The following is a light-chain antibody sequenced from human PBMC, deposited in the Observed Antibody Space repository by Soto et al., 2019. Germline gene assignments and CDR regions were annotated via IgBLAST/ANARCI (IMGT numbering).Light chain of an antibody. J-gene: IGLJ3*02. Sequence: QSVLTQPPSVPGAPGQRVTISCTGSSSNIVAIYDVHWYQQLPGTAPKLLIYGNTNRPSGVPDRFSGSKSGTSASLAITGLQAEDEADYYCQSYDSSLSGGVFGGGTKLTVL. CDR3: QSYDSSLSGGV. V-gene: IGLV1-40*01. CDR2: GNT. CDR1: SSNIVAIYD.